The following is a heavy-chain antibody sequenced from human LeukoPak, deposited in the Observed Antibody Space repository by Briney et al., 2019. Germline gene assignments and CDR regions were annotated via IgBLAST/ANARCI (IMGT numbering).Heavy chain of an antibody. D-gene: IGHD5-24*01. V-gene: IGHV3-64*01. Sequence: GGSLRLSCAASGFTFSSYEMNWVRQPPGKGLEYVSAISSNGGSTYYANSVKGRFTISRDNSKNTLYLQMGSLRAEDMAVYYCARDNLRSRWLQPGDYWGQGTLVTVSS. CDR3: ARDNLRSRWLQPGDY. CDR1: GFTFSSYE. CDR2: ISSNGGST. J-gene: IGHJ4*02.